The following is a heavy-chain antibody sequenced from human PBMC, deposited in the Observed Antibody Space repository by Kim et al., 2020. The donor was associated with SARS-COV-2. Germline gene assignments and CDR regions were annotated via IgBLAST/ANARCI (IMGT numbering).Heavy chain of an antibody. D-gene: IGHD6-13*01. V-gene: IGHV4-34*01. J-gene: IGHJ5*02. CDR3: ARRSIAAAGSNWFDP. Sequence: PSLKSRVTISVDTSKNQFSLKLSSVTAADTAVYYCARRSIAAAGSNWFDPWGQGTLVTVSS.